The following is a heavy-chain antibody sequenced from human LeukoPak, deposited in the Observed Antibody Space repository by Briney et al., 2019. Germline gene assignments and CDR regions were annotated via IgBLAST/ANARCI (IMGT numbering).Heavy chain of an antibody. CDR3: ARDRSRIAVAGFDY. D-gene: IGHD6-19*01. CDR2: ILYDGSNK. CDR1: GFTFSSYA. V-gene: IGHV3-30-3*01. J-gene: IGHJ4*02. Sequence: PGGSLRLSCAASGFTFSSYAMHWVRQAPGKGLEWVAVILYDGSNKYYADSVKGRFTISRDNSKNTLYLEMSSLRAEDTAVYYCARDRSRIAVAGFDYWGQGTLVTVSS.